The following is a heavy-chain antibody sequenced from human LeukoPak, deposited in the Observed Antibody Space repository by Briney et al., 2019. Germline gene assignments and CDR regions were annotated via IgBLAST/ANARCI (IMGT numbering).Heavy chain of an antibody. D-gene: IGHD3-16*01. V-gene: IGHV3-23*01. CDR1: GLRVSRFS. J-gene: IGHJ4*02. CDR3: ARASWVSSTNAVR. CDR2: SRGKVEK. Sequence: GPSVRLVRRPDGLRVSRFSMRSVRQDAARGLEWLSCSRGKVEKFYANSVKGRFTLSSDSSRTMLYLQLNNLRVEDTAIYYCARASWVSSTNAVRWGQGTLVTVSS.